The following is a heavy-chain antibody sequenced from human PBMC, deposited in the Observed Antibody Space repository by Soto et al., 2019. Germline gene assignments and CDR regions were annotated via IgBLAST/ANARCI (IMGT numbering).Heavy chain of an antibody. D-gene: IGHD2-2*01. J-gene: IGHJ4*02. CDR2: TYYRSKWYN. Sequence: SQTLSLTCAISGDSVSSSSAAWNWIRQSPSRGLEWLGRTYYRSKWYNDYAVSVKSRITINPDTSKNQFSLQLNSVTPEDTAVYYCARDWGPCSSTSCHSYYFDYWGQGTLVTVSS. CDR1: GDSVSSSSAA. V-gene: IGHV6-1*01. CDR3: ARDWGPCSSTSCHSYYFDY.